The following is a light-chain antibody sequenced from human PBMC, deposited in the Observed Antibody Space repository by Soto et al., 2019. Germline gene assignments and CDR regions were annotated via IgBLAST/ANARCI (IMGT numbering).Light chain of an antibody. CDR1: QSVSNNY. CDR3: QQYGTSPQT. J-gene: IGKJ1*01. CDR2: GAS. V-gene: IGKV3-20*01. Sequence: DIVLTQSPGTLSLSPGETVALSCRASQSVSNNYLAWYQQKRGQAPRLLIYGASNMATGTPDRFSGGGSGTDFIRHIIRLEPEDFAVYYCQQYGTSPQTFGQGTKVEIK.